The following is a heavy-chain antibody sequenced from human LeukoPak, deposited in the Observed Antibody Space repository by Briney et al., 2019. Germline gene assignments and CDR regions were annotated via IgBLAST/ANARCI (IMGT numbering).Heavy chain of an antibody. J-gene: IGHJ4*02. CDR2: INPSGGST. CDR1: GYTFTSYY. CDR3: ARSQGGAYSYGTDY. Sequence: ASVTVSCKASGYTFTSYYVQWVRQAPGQGLEWMGIINPSGGSTSYAQKFQGRVSMTRDTSTSTVYMELSSLRSEDTAVYYCARSQGGAYSYGTDYWGQGTLVTVSS. V-gene: IGHV1-46*01. D-gene: IGHD5-18*01.